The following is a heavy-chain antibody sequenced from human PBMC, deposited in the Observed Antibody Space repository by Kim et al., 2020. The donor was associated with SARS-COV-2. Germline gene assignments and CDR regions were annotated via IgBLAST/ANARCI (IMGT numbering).Heavy chain of an antibody. D-gene: IGHD3-10*01. Sequence: SETLSLTCAVYGGSFSGYYWSWIRQPPGKGLEWIGEINHSGSTNYNPSLKSRVTISVDTSKNQFSLKLSSVTAADTAVYYCARGRSWVFTMVRGVLGGDYYYYGMDVWGQGTTVTVSS. J-gene: IGHJ6*02. CDR1: GGSFSGYY. V-gene: IGHV4-34*01. CDR2: INHSGST. CDR3: ARGRSWVFTMVRGVLGGDYYYYGMDV.